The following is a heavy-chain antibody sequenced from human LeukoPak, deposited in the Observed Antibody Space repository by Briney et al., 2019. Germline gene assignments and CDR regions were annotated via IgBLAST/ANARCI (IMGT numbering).Heavy chain of an antibody. D-gene: IGHD2-15*01. Sequence: GGSLRLFCAASGVTFSSYGMHWVRQAPGKGLEWVAVISYDGSNKYYADSVKGRFTISRDNSKNTLYLQMNSLRAEDTAVYYCAKVMDIVVVVAASYYYYGMDVWGQGTTVTVSS. CDR3: AKVMDIVVVVAASYYYYGMDV. J-gene: IGHJ6*02. V-gene: IGHV3-30*18. CDR2: ISYDGSNK. CDR1: GVTFSSYG.